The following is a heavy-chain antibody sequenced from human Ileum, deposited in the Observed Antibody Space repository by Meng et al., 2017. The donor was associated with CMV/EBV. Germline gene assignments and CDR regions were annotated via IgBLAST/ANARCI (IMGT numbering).Heavy chain of an antibody. CDR3: ARDPFIKAFDI. CDR2: IKEDGSEK. J-gene: IGHJ3*02. V-gene: IGHV3-7*01. CDR1: GFTFSNYW. Sequence: GGSLRLSCAASGFTFSNYWMTWLRQAPGRGLELVAHIKEDGSEKYFVGSVKGRFTISRDNAKNSLYLQMNSLRAEDTAVYYCARDPFIKAFDIWGQGTRVTGSS.